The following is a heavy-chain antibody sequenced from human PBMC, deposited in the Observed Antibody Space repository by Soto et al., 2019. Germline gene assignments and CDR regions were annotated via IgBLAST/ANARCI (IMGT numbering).Heavy chain of an antibody. Sequence: WTWIRQTPGKGLEWIGYISYSGSTNYNPSLKSRVTISADTSKNQFSLKLSSVTAADTAVYYCASRVRIDAFDIWGQGTMVTVSS. V-gene: IGHV4-59*08. CDR3: ASRVRIDAFDI. D-gene: IGHD1-1*01. J-gene: IGHJ3*02. CDR2: ISYSGST.